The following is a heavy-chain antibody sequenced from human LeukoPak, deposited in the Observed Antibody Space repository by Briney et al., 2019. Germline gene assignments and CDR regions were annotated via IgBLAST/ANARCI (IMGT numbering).Heavy chain of an antibody. CDR2: IYYSGST. D-gene: IGHD3-10*01. V-gene: IGHV4-59*12. J-gene: IGHJ6*02. CDR3: ARGRYYYGSGRYYYYGMDV. CDR1: GGSISSYY. Sequence: PSETLSLTCTVSGGSISSYYWSWIRQPPGKGLEWIGYIYYSGSTNYNPSLKSRVTISVDTSKNQFSLKLSSVTAADTAVYYCARGRYYYGSGRYYYYGMDVWGQGTTVTVSS.